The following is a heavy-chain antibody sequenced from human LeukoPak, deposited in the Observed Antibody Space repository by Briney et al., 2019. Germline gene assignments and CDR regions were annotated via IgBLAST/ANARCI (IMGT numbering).Heavy chain of an antibody. CDR2: IYTGGTT. J-gene: IGHJ4*02. CDR1: GFTVSSNS. D-gene: IGHD3-16*01. Sequence: GGSLRLSCAASGFTVSSNSMSWVRQAPGKGLVWVSVIYTGGTTYYADSVKGRFTISRDNSKNTLYLQMNSLRAEDAAVYYCARDVAAPGGVYFDYWGQGTLVTVSS. CDR3: ARDVAAPGGVYFDY. V-gene: IGHV3-66*01.